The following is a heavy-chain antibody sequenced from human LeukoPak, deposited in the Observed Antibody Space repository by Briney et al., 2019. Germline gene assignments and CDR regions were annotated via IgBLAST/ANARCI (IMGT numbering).Heavy chain of an antibody. CDR3: ARDRSIGRSTLYYFDY. J-gene: IGHJ4*02. D-gene: IGHD2-15*01. CDR2: IDDSDNT. Sequence: PSETLSLTCTVSGGSISTGVYDWSWIRQHPGKGLEWIGHIDDSDNTYYTPSLRSRVTISIDTSKNQFSLKLSSVTAADTAVYYRARDRSIGRSTLYYFDYWGQGTLVTVSS. V-gene: IGHV4-31*03. CDR1: GGSISTGVYD.